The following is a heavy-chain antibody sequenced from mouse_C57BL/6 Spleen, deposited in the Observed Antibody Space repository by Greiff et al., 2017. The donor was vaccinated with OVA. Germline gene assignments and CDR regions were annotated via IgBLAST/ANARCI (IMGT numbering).Heavy chain of an antibody. CDR3: APIYYGNYYFDD. J-gene: IGHJ2*01. Sequence: VQLQQSVAELVRPGASVKLSCTASGFNIKNTYMHWVKQRPEQGLEWIGRIDPATGNTKYAPKFQGKATITADTSSNTAYLQLSSLTSEDTASYYCAPIYYGNYYFDDWGQGTTLTVSS. D-gene: IGHD2-1*01. CDR1: GFNIKNTY. V-gene: IGHV14-3*01. CDR2: IDPATGNT.